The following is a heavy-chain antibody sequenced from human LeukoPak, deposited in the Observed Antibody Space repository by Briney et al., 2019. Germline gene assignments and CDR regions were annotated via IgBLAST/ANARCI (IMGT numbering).Heavy chain of an antibody. Sequence: GGSLRLSCAASGFTFSTYWMHWVRQAPGKGLVWVSRINSDESSTTYAASVKGRFTISRDNAKNTLYLQMSSLRADDTAVYYCASGSFYGGVAFDYWGQGTLVTVSS. CDR2: INSDESST. CDR3: ASGSFYGGVAFDY. V-gene: IGHV3-74*01. J-gene: IGHJ4*02. CDR1: GFTFSTYW. D-gene: IGHD4-23*01.